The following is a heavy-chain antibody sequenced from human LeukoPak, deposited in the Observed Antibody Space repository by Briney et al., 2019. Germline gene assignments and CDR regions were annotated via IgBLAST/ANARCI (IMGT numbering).Heavy chain of an antibody. CDR1: GYTFTSYG. D-gene: IGHD6-19*01. CDR2: ISAYNGNT. CDR3: ARDYPGNSRSIAVGRNYYYYGMDV. V-gene: IGHV1-18*01. J-gene: IGHJ6*02. Sequence: ASVKVSCKASGYTFTSYGISWVRQAPAQGLEWMGWISAYNGNTNYAQKLQGRVTMTTDTSTSTAYMELRSLRSDDTAVYYCARDYPGNSRSIAVGRNYYYYGMDVWGQGTTVTVSS.